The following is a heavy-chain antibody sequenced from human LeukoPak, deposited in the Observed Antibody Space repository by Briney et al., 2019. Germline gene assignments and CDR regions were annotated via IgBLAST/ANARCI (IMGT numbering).Heavy chain of an antibody. CDR2: FSYSGNI. D-gene: IGHD6-19*01. CDR1: GASINSGTYY. J-gene: IGHJ6*03. Sequence: SETLSLTCTVSGASINSGTYYWGWVRQPPGKGLEWIGTFSYSGNIYYNPSLKSRVTISVDTSKNQFSLKLSSVTAADTAVYYCARQLGGYSSGWTYYYYMDVWGKGTTVTISS. V-gene: IGHV4-39*01. CDR3: ARQLGGYSSGWTYYYYMDV.